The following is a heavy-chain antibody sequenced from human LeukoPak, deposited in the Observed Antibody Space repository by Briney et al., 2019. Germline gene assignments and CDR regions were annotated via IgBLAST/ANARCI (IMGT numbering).Heavy chain of an antibody. CDR1: GFTFSSYI. CDR2: ISSSSSYI. CDR3: ARDLEVATIDYYYGMDV. D-gene: IGHD5-24*01. J-gene: IGHJ6*02. V-gene: IGHV3-21*01. Sequence: PGGSLRLSCAASGFTFSSYIMNWVRQAPGKGLEWVSSISSSSSYIYYADSVKGRFTISRDNAKNSLYLQMNSLRAEDTAVYYCARDLEVATIDYYYGMDVWGQGTTVTVSS.